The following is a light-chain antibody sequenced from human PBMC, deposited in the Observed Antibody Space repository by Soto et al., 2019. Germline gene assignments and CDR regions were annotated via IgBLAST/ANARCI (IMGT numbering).Light chain of an antibody. J-gene: IGKJ4*01. V-gene: IGKV1-39*01. Sequence: QMTQSPSSLFASVGDRVTITCRASQSISSHLNWYQQKVGQTPRLLIYAASTLQSVVPPRFSGSGSGTEFTLTISGLQREDFATYYCQQSHSAPLTFGGGTKIQI. CDR1: QSISSH. CDR3: QQSHSAPLT. CDR2: AAS.